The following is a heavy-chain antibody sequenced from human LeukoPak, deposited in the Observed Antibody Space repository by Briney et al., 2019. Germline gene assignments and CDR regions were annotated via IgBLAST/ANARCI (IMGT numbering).Heavy chain of an antibody. J-gene: IGHJ6*02. CDR2: INHSGST. Sequence: PSETLSLTCAVYGGSFSGYYWSWIRQPPGQGLEWIGEINHSGSTNYNPSLKSRVTISVDTSKNQFSLKLSSVTAADTAVYYCARGSGLRYFDSYGMDVWGQGTTVTVSS. D-gene: IGHD3-9*01. V-gene: IGHV4-34*01. CDR3: ARGSGLRYFDSYGMDV. CDR1: GGSFSGYY.